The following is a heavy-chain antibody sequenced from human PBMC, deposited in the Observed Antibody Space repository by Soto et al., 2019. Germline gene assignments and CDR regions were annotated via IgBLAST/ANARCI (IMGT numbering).Heavy chain of an antibody. CDR2: AHHSGRA. Sequence: QVQLQESGPGLVKPSGTLSLTCTVSGGSMTSSNWWNWVRQSPGKGLEWIGEAHHSGRANYNPSLKSRVAISVDKSKSHFSRKLSSVTAADTAVYYCARSEATGLDYWGQGTLVTVSS. V-gene: IGHV4-4*02. CDR1: GGSMTSSNW. CDR3: ARSEATGLDY. D-gene: IGHD1-26*01. J-gene: IGHJ4*02.